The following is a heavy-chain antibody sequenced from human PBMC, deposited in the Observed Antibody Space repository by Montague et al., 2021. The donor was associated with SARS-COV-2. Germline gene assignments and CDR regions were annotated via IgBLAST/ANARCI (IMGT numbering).Heavy chain of an antibody. J-gene: IGHJ3*02. D-gene: IGHD4-17*01. CDR2: XDWDDDK. V-gene: IGHV2-70*11. CDR3: ARILATVNAFDI. Sequence: PALVKSTQTLTLTCTFSGFSLSTSGMCVSWIRQPPGKALEWLARXDWDDDKYYSTSLKTRLTISKDTSKNQVVLTMTNMDPVDTATYYCARILATVNAFDIWGQGTMVTVSS. CDR1: GFSLSTSGMC.